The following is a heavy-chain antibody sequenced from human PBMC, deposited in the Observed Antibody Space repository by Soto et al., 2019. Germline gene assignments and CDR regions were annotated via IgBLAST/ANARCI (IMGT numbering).Heavy chain of an antibody. J-gene: IGHJ4*02. V-gene: IGHV3-33*01. CDR3: ARDWWEEPAGKETVSQFDY. Sequence: QVHLVESGGGVVQPGRSLTLSCTASGFAFSNYGIHWVRQAPGRGLEWVAVIWSDGTKKFYAGSVRGRFTISRDNSKNTLYLQMTSLRAEDTAVYYCARDWWEEPAGKETVSQFDYWGQGTLVSVSS. D-gene: IGHD6-13*01. CDR1: GFAFSNYG. CDR2: IWSDGTKK.